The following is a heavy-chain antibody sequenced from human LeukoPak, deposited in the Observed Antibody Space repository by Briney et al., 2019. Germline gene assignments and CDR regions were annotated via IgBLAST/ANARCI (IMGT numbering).Heavy chain of an antibody. CDR1: GGSISSYY. J-gene: IGHJ4*02. D-gene: IGHD6-13*01. CDR3: ARVTGYRIEDYFDY. V-gene: IGHV4-59*01. CDR2: IHYSGST. Sequence: SETLSLTCTVSGGSISSYYWSWIRQPPGKGLEWIGYIHYSGSTNYNPSLKSRVTISVETSKNEFSLKLRSVTAADTAVYYCARVTGYRIEDYFDYWGQGTLVTVSS.